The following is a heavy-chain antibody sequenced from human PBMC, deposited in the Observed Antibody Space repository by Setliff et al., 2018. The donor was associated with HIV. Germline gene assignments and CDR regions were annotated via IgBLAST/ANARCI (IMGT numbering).Heavy chain of an antibody. CDR3: ARGTTATDYYYYMDV. Sequence: ASVKVSCKASGYTFTDYYMHWVQQAPGKGLEWMGRVEPQHGETIFAGKFQGRVTITAGTSTDTAYMELSSLRSEDTAVYFCARGTTATDYYYYMDVWGKGTSVTVSS. V-gene: IGHV1-69-2*01. CDR1: GYTFTDYY. D-gene: IGHD4-17*01. CDR2: VEPQHGET. J-gene: IGHJ6*03.